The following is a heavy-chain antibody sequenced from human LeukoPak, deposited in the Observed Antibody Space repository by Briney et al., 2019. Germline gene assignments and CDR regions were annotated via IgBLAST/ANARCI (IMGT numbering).Heavy chain of an antibody. CDR2: ISYDGSNK. J-gene: IGHJ5*02. Sequence: GGSLRLSCAASGLTFSSYAMHWVRQAPGKGLEWVAVISYDGSNKYYADSVKGRFTISRDNSKNTLYLQMNSLRAEDTAVYYCARDRGYYDSSGINWFDPWGQGTLVTVSS. V-gene: IGHV3-30-3*01. CDR3: ARDRGYYDSSGINWFDP. CDR1: GLTFSSYA. D-gene: IGHD3-22*01.